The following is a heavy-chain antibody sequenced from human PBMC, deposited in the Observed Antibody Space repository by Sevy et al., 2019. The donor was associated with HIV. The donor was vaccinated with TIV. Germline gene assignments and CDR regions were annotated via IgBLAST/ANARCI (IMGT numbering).Heavy chain of an antibody. CDR3: ATDIVVGRDY. CDR1: GYTFSKLS. CDR2: FHEDGES. V-gene: IGHV1-24*01. Sequence: ASVKVSCKVSGYTFSKLSMHWVRQAPGKGLEWMGGFHEDGESMYAQKFQGRVTMTEDTSTDTAYMELSSLRSEDTAVYYCATDIVVGRDYWGQRTLVTVSS. D-gene: IGHD2-2*01. J-gene: IGHJ4*02.